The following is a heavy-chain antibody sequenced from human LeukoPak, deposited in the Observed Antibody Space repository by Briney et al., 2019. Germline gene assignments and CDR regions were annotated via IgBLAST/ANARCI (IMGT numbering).Heavy chain of an antibody. D-gene: IGHD3-22*01. V-gene: IGHV1-18*01. Sequence: GSVKVSCKASGYTFTSYGISWVRQAPGQGLEWMGWISAYNGNTNYAQKLQGRVTMTTDTSTSTAYMELRSLRSDDTAVYYCARGAGRGYYDSSGYPDYWGQGTLVTVSS. CDR2: ISAYNGNT. J-gene: IGHJ4*02. CDR1: GYTFTSYG. CDR3: ARGAGRGYYDSSGYPDY.